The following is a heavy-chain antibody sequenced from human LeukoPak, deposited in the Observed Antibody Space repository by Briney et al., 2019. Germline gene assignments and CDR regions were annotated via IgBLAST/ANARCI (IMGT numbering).Heavy chain of an antibody. V-gene: IGHV1-18*01. CDR3: ARRGYYDSSGYYNY. CDR1: GYTFTSYG. J-gene: IGHJ4*02. CDR2: ISAYNGNT. D-gene: IGHD3-22*01. Sequence: GAPVKVSCKASGYTFTSYGISWVRQAPGQGLEWMGWISAYNGNTNYAQKLQGRVTMTTDTSTSTAYMELRSLRSDDTAAYYCARRGYYDSSGYYNYWGQGTLVTVSS.